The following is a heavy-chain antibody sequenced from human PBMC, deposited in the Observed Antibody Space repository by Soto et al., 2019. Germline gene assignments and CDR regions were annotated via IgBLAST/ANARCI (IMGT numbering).Heavy chain of an antibody. J-gene: IGHJ6*04. V-gene: IGHV3-66*01. CDR3: TRDDVHCNGVRCYGVPMDV. D-gene: IGHD2-15*01. Sequence: EVQLVESGGDLVQPGGSLRLSCAASGFSVNSKYMSWVRQAPGKGLEWVSLIQSGGSTYYAGSVKGRFTISRDFSENTLFLPKNRLRVEDPALYYCTRDDVHCNGVRCYGVPMDVWGKGTTVTVSA. CDR1: GFSVNSKY. CDR2: IQSGGST.